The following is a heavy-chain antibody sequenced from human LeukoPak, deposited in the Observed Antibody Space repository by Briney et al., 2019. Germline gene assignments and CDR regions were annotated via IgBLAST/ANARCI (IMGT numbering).Heavy chain of an antibody. CDR1: GFPFVDYA. CDR3: TRDQTPYY. V-gene: IGHV3-49*04. Sequence: GGSLRLSCTASGFPFVDYAMTWVRQAPGKGLEWVGFIRSKIYGGTPEYAASVKGRFTISRDDSKGVAYLQMNSLKTEDTAVYYCTRDQTPYYWGQGTLVTVSS. J-gene: IGHJ4*02. CDR2: IRSKIYGGTP.